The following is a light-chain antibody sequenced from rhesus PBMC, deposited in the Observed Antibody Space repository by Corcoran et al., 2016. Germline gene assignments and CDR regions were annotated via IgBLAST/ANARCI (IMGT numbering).Light chain of an antibody. CDR1: QGISSW. Sequence: DIQMTQAPSSLSASVGDTVTFTCRASQGISSWLAWYQQKPGKAPKLLIYKASSLQSGVPSRFSGSGSGTDFTLTISSMQSENFSTYYCQQYNSRPFTFGPGTKLDIK. CDR3: QQYNSRPFT. CDR2: KAS. J-gene: IGKJ3*01. V-gene: IGKV1-22*01.